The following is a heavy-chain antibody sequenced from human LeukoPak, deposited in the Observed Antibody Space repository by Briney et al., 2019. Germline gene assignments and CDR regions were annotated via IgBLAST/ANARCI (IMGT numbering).Heavy chain of an antibody. CDR2: IRSKANSYAT. V-gene: IGHV3-73*01. J-gene: IGHJ4*02. CDR1: GFTFSGSA. CDR3: AKDLVEMATTPGAY. D-gene: IGHD5-24*01. Sequence: GGSLKLSCAASGFTFSGSAMHWVRQASGKGLEWVGRIRSKANSYATAYAASVKGRFTISRDNSKNTLYLQMNSLRAEDTAVYYCAKDLVEMATTPGAYWGQGTLVTVSS.